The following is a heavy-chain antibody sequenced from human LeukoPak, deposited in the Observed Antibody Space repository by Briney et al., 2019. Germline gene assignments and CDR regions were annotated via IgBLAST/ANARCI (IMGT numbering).Heavy chain of an antibody. D-gene: IGHD2-2*01. V-gene: IGHV4-4*07. Sequence: PSETLSLTCTVSGGSISSHYWSWIRQPAGKGLEWIGRIYTSGSTNYNPSLKSRVTMSVDTSKNQFSLKLSSVTAADTAVYYCARAVRDCSSTSCSPYYYYGMDVWGQGTTVTVSS. CDR1: GGSISSHY. J-gene: IGHJ6*02. CDR2: IYTSGST. CDR3: ARAVRDCSSTSCSPYYYYGMDV.